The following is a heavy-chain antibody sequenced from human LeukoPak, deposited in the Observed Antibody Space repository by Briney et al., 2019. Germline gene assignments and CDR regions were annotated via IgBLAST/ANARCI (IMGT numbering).Heavy chain of an antibody. J-gene: IGHJ4*02. CDR1: GGSISTGTYY. Sequence: PSETLSLTCTVSGGSISTGTYYWSWVRQPPGKGLEWLGYIYHTGNTYYNPSLKSRVTISVDTSKNQFSLKLTSVTAADTAVYYCARGRWLQPFDYWGQGTLVTVSS. CDR3: ARGRWLQPFDY. V-gene: IGHV4-30-2*01. D-gene: IGHD5-24*01. CDR2: IYHTGNT.